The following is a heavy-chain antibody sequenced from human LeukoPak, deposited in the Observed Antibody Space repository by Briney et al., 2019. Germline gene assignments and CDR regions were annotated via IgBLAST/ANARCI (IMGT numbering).Heavy chain of an antibody. CDR1: GGSIRSNNG. J-gene: IGHJ4*02. V-gene: IGHV4-4*02. D-gene: IGHD3-10*01. Sequence: SGTLSLTCAVSGGSIRSNNGWSWVRQPPGKGLEWIGEIYHSGSTNYNPSPKSRVTISVDKSKNQFSLKLSSVTAADTAVYYCARLPLWFGGLSPNFDYWGQGTLVTVSS. CDR2: IYHSGST. CDR3: ARLPLWFGGLSPNFDY.